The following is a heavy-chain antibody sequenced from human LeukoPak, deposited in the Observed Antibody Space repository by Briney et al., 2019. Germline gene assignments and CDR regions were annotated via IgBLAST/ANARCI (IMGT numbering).Heavy chain of an antibody. J-gene: IGHJ6*03. CDR3: ARGRAGYYFTGSYYYMDV. D-gene: IGHD3-9*01. V-gene: IGHV4-34*01. Sequence: PSETLSLTCAVYGGSFSGYYWSWIRQPPGKGLEWIGEINHSGSTNYNPSLKSRVTISVDTSKNQFSLKLSSVTAADTAVYYCARGRAGYYFTGSYYYMDVWGKGTTVTVSS. CDR1: GGSFSGYY. CDR2: INHSGST.